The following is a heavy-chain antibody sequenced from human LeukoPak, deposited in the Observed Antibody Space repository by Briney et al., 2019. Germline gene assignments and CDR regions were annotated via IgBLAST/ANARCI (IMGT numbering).Heavy chain of an antibody. V-gene: IGHV4-61*10. Sequence: PSETLSLTCNVSDDSISSGPYYWTWIRQPAGKGLEWIGRVYVSGSTNYNPSLKSRVTISVDTSKKQFSLKLSSVTAADTAFYYCARYIVSYPHDAFDIWGQGTMVTVSS. J-gene: IGHJ3*02. CDR3: ARYIVSYPHDAFDI. CDR1: DDSISSGPYY. D-gene: IGHD1-26*01. CDR2: VYVSGST.